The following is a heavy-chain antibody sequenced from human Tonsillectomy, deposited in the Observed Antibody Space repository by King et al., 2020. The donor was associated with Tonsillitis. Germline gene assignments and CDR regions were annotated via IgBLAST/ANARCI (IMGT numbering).Heavy chain of an antibody. CDR3: ARMDSSAYYPY. Sequence: VQLQESGPGLVKPSETLSLTCTVSSGSISSYYWSWIRQPPGKGLEWIGCIYYSGSTTYSPSLESRVTISVDTSKNLFSLSLTSVTAADTAVYYCARMDSSAYYPYWGQGTLVTVSS. CDR2: IYYSGST. CDR1: SGSISSYY. D-gene: IGHD3-22*01. J-gene: IGHJ4*02. V-gene: IGHV4-59*08.